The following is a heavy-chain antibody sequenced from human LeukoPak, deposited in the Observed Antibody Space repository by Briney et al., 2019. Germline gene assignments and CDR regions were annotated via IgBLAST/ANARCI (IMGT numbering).Heavy chain of an antibody. D-gene: IGHD6-6*01. CDR3: ARDIGSSSGL. V-gene: IGHV4-59*01. Sequence: PSETLSLTCTVSGGSISSYYWSWIRQPPGKGLEWIGYIYYSGSTNYNPSLKSRVTISVDTSKNQFSLKLSSVTAADTAVYYCARDIGSSSGLWGQGTLVTVSS. J-gene: IGHJ4*02. CDR1: GGSISSYY. CDR2: IYYSGST.